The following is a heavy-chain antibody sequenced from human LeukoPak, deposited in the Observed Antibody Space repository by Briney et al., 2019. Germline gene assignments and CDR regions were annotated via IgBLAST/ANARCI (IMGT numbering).Heavy chain of an antibody. D-gene: IGHD3-22*01. J-gene: IGHJ3*02. CDR3: ARARTYYYDSSGYTDAFDI. Sequence: PSETLSLTCTGSGGSISSGGYYWSWIRQHPGKGLEWIGYIYYSGSTYYNPSLKSRVTISVDTSKNQFSLKLSSVTAADTAVYYCARARTYYYDSSGYTDAFDIWGQGTMVTVSS. CDR2: IYYSGST. CDR1: GGSISSGGYY. V-gene: IGHV4-31*03.